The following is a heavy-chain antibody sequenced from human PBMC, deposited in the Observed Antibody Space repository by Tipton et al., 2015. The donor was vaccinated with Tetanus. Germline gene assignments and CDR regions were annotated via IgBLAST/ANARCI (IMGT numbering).Heavy chain of an antibody. CDR1: GFTFTNYW. CDR2: INSHGTST. J-gene: IGHJ4*02. D-gene: IGHD3-22*01. CDR3: AKEGGSGYYKYYFDG. V-gene: IGHV3-74*01. Sequence: SLRLSCAASGFTFTNYWMHWVRQAPGKGLVWVSRINSHGTSTSYADSGKGRFIISRDNDKNTLYLDMHSLGAEDTAIYYCAKEGGSGYYKYYFDGWGQGTLVTVSS.